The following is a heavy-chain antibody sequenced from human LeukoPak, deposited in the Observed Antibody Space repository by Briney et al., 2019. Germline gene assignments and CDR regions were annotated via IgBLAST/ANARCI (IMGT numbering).Heavy chain of an antibody. CDR1: GFTFSSYG. J-gene: IGHJ4*02. D-gene: IGHD3-22*01. Sequence: GGSLRLSCAASGFTFSSYGMHWVRPAPGKGLEWVAFIRYDGSNKYYADSVKGRFTISRDNSKNTLYLQMNSLRAEDTAVYYCAKDPTYYYDSSGYYPFDYWGQGTLVTVSS. CDR2: IRYDGSNK. CDR3: AKDPTYYYDSSGYYPFDY. V-gene: IGHV3-30*02.